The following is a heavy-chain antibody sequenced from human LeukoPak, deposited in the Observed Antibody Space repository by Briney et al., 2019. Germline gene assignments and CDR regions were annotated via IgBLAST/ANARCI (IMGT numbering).Heavy chain of an antibody. CDR2: ITLSGVST. D-gene: IGHD6-13*01. J-gene: IGHJ4*02. CDR1: GLTFSNNA. Sequence: GGSLRLSCKASGLTFSNNAMSWVRQAPGKGLEWVSFITLSGVSTFYADSAKGRFTISRDNSRDTLYLQMNSLRAEDTAVYYCSTSPSFGSSWYQFNYWGQGTLVTVSS. V-gene: IGHV3-23*01. CDR3: STSPSFGSSWYQFNY.